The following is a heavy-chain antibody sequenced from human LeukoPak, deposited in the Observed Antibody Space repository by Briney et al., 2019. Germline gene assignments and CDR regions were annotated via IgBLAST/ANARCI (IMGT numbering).Heavy chain of an antibody. V-gene: IGHV1-18*01. CDR1: GYTFTSYG. CDR2: IGAYNGNT. J-gene: IGHJ5*02. D-gene: IGHD5-24*01. CDR3: ARAGSRDGYTTRERRGWFDP. Sequence: GASVKVSCKASGYTFTSYGISWVRQAPGQGLEWMGWIGAYNGNTNYAQKLQGRVTMTTDTSTSTAYMELRSLRSDDTAVYYCARAGSRDGYTTRERRGWFDPWGQGTLVTVSS.